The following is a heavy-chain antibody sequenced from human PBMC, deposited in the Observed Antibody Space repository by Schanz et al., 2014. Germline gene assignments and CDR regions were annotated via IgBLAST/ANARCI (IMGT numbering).Heavy chain of an antibody. CDR1: GYTFTSDS. CDR3: ARDGVDAGGGGGG. V-gene: IGHV1-46*03. Sequence: QVQLVQSGAEVKKPGASVKVSCKASGYTFTSDSMHWVRQAPGQGLEWMGMINPSGGSTTYAQKFQGRVTMTRDTSTSTVYMELSSLRSEDTAVYYCARDGVDAGGGGGGGVQGTLVTVSS. D-gene: IGHD2-15*01. CDR2: INPSGGST. J-gene: IGHJ4*02.